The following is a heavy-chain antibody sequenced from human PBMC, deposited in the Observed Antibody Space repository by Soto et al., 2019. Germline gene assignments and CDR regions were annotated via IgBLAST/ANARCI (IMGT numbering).Heavy chain of an antibody. CDR2: INPNSRGT. Sequence: ASVKVSCTASGYTFTGYYMYRVRQAPGQGLEWMGWINPNSRGTNYAQKFQGRVTMTRDTSISTAYMELSRLRSDDTAVYYCARGYDYYDSSGYYYVRWFDPWGQGTLVTVSS. CDR1: GYTFTGYY. D-gene: IGHD3-22*01. CDR3: ARGYDYYDSSGYYYVRWFDP. V-gene: IGHV1-2*02. J-gene: IGHJ5*02.